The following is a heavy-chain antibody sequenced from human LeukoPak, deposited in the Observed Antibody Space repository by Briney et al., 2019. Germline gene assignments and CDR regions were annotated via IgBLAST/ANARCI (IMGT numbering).Heavy chain of an antibody. CDR1: GFTVSINY. J-gene: IGHJ4*02. Sequence: GGSLRLSCAASGFTVSINYMSWVRQAPGKGLEWVSVIYSGGSTYYADSVKGRFTISRDNSKNTLYLQMNSLRAEDTAVYYCARERSGAYYLDYWGQGTLVTVSS. V-gene: IGHV3-53*01. CDR2: IYSGGST. CDR3: ARERSGAYYLDY.